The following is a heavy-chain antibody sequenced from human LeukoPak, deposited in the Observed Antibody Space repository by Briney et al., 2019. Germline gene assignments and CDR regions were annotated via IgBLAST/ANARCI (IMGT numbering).Heavy chain of an antibody. CDR1: GGSITNTNYY. CDR2: VYHSGIT. CDR3: AREWEYQFDY. D-gene: IGHD1-26*01. Sequence: SGTLSLTCAVSGGSITNTNYYWACTRQPPGEGREWIVSVYHSGITYYTPSLKSRVSISVDTSKNQFSLKVTSVTAADTAVYYCAREWEYQFDYWGQGSLVTISS. V-gene: IGHV4-39*07. J-gene: IGHJ4*02.